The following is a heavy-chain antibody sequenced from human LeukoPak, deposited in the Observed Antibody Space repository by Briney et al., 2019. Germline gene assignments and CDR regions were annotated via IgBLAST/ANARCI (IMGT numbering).Heavy chain of an antibody. D-gene: IGHD3-10*01. Sequence: KTGGSLRLSCAASGFTFSNYAMHWVRQAPGKGLEWVSLISSGGTYEYYADSVKGRFTISRDNSKNTLYLQLNSLRAEDTAVYYCARDSTYYYDSGSSGPHYFDNWGQGTLVTVS. CDR2: ISSGGTYE. J-gene: IGHJ4*02. CDR3: ARDSTYYYDSGSSGPHYFDN. CDR1: GFTFSNYA. V-gene: IGHV3-30*01.